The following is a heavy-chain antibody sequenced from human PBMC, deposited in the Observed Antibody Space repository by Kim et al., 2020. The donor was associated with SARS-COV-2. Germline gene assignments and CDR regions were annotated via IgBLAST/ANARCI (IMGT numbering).Heavy chain of an antibody. CDR1: GGSISSSSYY. D-gene: IGHD3-22*01. V-gene: IGHV4-39*01. CDR2: IYYSGST. CDR3: ARRGANYYDSSGYYHYFDY. J-gene: IGHJ4*02. Sequence: SETLSLTCTVSGGSISSSSYYWGWIRQPPGKGLEWIGSIYYSGSTYYNPSLKSRVTISVDTSKNQFSLKLSSVTAADTAVYYCARRGANYYDSSGYYHYFDYWGQGTLVTVSS.